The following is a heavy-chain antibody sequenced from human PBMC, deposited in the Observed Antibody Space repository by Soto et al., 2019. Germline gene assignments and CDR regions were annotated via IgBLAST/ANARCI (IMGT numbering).Heavy chain of an antibody. CDR2: IYYSGST. V-gene: IGHV4-59*01. Sequence: SETLSLTCTVSGVSISSCYWSWIRQPPGKGLEWIGYIYYSGSTNYNPSLKSRVTISVDTSKNQFSLKLSSVTAADTAVYYCATILNPKPMVRGSQEIDYWGQGTLVTVSS. J-gene: IGHJ4*02. CDR1: GVSISSCY. D-gene: IGHD3-10*01. CDR3: ATILNPKPMVRGSQEIDY.